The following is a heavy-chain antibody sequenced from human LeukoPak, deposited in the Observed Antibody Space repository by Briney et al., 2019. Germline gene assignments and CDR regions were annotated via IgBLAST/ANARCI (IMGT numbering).Heavy chain of an antibody. Sequence: SVKVSCKASGGTFSSYTISWVRQAPGQGLEWMGRTIPILGIANYAQKFQGRVTITADKSTSTAYMELSSLRSEDTAVYYCASSPYCGGDCYSYWGQGTLVTVSS. J-gene: IGHJ4*02. CDR1: GGTFSSYT. V-gene: IGHV1-69*02. CDR2: TIPILGIA. CDR3: ASSPYCGGDCYSY. D-gene: IGHD2-21*01.